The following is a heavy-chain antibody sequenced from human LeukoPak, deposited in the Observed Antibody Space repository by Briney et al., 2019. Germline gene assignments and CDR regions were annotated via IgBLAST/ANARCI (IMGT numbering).Heavy chain of an antibody. CDR3: TRLSGTFGTTSRVLDS. J-gene: IGHJ4*02. D-gene: IGHD1-1*01. Sequence: QAGGSLRLSCATPGFTFTTYAMGWVRQAPGTGLEWVSALSGGGEATYYADSVKGRFTISRDNSKNTLSLQMNSLGAGDTAVYYCTRLSGTFGTTSRVLDSWGQGTQVTVSS. V-gene: IGHV3-23*01. CDR2: LSGGGEAT. CDR1: GFTFTTYA.